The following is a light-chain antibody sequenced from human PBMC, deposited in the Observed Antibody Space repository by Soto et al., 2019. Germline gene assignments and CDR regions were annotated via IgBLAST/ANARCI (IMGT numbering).Light chain of an antibody. CDR3: QQYVLTPWT. V-gene: IGKV3-20*01. CDR2: DAS. Sequence: EIVLTQSPGTLSLSPGERATLSCAASQNLGSKSLAWYQQKPDQAPRLLIYDASSRAAGVPGRFSGSGSGANFSLTISRLESEDFAVYYCQQYVLTPWTFGRGTKVEFK. J-gene: IGKJ1*01. CDR1: QNLGSKS.